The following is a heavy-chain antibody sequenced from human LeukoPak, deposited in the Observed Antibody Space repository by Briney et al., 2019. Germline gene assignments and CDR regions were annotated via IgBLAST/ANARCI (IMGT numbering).Heavy chain of an antibody. D-gene: IGHD6-6*01. CDR3: ARSQYSSSPYYVD. CDR2: IYYSGT. V-gene: IGHV4-59*01. CDR1: GGSISSYY. Sequence: SETLSLTCTVSGGSISSYYWTWIRQPAGKGLEWIGYIYYSGTKYNPSLKSRVTISQDTSRNQFSLRLSSVSAADSATYYCARSQYSSSPYYVDWGQGTLVTVSS. J-gene: IGHJ4*02.